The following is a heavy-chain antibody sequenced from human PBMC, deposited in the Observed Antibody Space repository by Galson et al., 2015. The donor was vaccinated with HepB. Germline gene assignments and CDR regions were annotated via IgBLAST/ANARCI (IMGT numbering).Heavy chain of an antibody. Sequence: SLRLSCAASGFTFSSYAMHWVRQAPGKGLEWVAVISYDGSNKYYADSVKGRFTISRDNSKNTLYLQMNSLRAEDTAVYYCARDKELGYCSGGSCYSGYYYGMDVWGQGTTVTVSS. J-gene: IGHJ6*02. D-gene: IGHD2-15*01. CDR3: ARDKELGYCSGGSCYSGYYYGMDV. CDR2: ISYDGSNK. V-gene: IGHV3-30*04. CDR1: GFTFSSYA.